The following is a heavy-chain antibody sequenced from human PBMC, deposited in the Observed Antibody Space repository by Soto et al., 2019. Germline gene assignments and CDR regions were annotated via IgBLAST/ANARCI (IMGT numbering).Heavy chain of an antibody. V-gene: IGHV3-23*01. CDR2: ISTSGDGT. CDR1: GFTISSYA. J-gene: IGHJ4*02. Sequence: GGPLRVSCAASGFTISSYAMTWVRQAPGKGLEWVSGISTSGDGTYYADSVKGRFTISRDNSKNTLCLQMNSLRAEDTALYYCATLARTKDFDYWGQGTLVTVSS. CDR3: ATLARTKDFDY. D-gene: IGHD2-8*01.